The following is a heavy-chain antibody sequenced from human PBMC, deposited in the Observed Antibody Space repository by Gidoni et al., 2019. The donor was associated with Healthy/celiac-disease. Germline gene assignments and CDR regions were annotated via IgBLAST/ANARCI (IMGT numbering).Heavy chain of an antibody. CDR3: AKRSLPGSVVVVISALDY. CDR2: ISGSGAST. D-gene: IGHD3-22*01. J-gene: IGHJ4*02. Sequence: EVQLLESGGGLVQPGGSLRLSCAASGFTFSSYAMSWVRQAPGKGLEWVSAISGSGASTYYADSVKGRFTISRDNSKNTLYLQMNSLRAEDTAVYYCAKRSLPGSVVVVISALDYWGQGTLVTVSS. V-gene: IGHV3-23*01. CDR1: GFTFSSYA.